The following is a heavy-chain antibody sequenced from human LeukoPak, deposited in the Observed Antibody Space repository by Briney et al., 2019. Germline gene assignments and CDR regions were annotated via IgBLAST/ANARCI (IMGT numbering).Heavy chain of an antibody. CDR1: GVSISSSSYY. J-gene: IGHJ5*02. CDR2: IYYSGST. Sequence: SETLSLTCTVSGVSISSSSYYWGWIRQPPGKGLEWIGSIYYSGSTYYNPSLKSRVTISVDTSKNQFSLKLSSVTAADTAVYYCASRVAVGSNNWFDPWGQGTLVTVSS. D-gene: IGHD6-19*01. CDR3: ASRVAVGSNNWFDP. V-gene: IGHV4-39*01.